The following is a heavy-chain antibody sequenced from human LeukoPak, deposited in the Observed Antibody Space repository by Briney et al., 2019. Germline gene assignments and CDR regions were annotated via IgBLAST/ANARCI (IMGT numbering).Heavy chain of an antibody. D-gene: IGHD3-22*01. CDR3: VTTYSFDSSGYLNAFDI. V-gene: IGHV4-30-4*01. CDR1: GASISSGDYH. CDR2: IHDSGST. Sequence: SETLSLTCTVSGASISSGDYHWNWIRQPPGKGLEWIGFIHDSGSTYYNPSLKSRVSISRDMSKNQLSLMLSSVTAADTAVYYCVTTYSFDSSGYLNAFDIWGQGTMVTVSS. J-gene: IGHJ3*02.